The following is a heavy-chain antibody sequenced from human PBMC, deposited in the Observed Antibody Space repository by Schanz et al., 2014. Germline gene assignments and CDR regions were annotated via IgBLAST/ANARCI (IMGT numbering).Heavy chain of an antibody. CDR3: AKGRFGELSAFDI. D-gene: IGHD3-10*01. J-gene: IGHJ3*02. V-gene: IGHV3-64*04. CDR2: ISNNGDST. CDR1: GFTFSTFA. Sequence: VQLVESGGDLVQPGGSLRLSCSASGFTFSTFAMHWVRQAPGKGLEYISAISNNGDSTYYADSVKDRFTISRDNAKNSLYLQMDSLRAEDTAVYYCAKGRFGELSAFDIWGQGTMVTVSS.